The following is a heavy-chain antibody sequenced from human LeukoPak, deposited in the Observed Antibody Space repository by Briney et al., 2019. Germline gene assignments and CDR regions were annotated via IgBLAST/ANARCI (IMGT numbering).Heavy chain of an antibody. CDR3: ASAPGDRVDY. V-gene: IGHV4-39*01. D-gene: IGHD7-27*01. CDR2: IYYSGST. Sequence: SETLSLTCTVSGGSISSSSYYWGWIRQPPGKRLEWIGSIYYSGSTYYNPSLKSRVTISVDTSKNQFSLKLSSVTAADTAVYYCASAPGDRVDYWGQGTLVTVSS. J-gene: IGHJ4*02. CDR1: GGSISSSSYY.